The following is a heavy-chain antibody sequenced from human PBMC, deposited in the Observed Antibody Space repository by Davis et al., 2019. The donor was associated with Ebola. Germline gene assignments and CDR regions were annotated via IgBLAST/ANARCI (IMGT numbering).Heavy chain of an antibody. V-gene: IGHV4-39*01. CDR2: IYYSGST. J-gene: IGHJ5*02. D-gene: IGHD3-10*01. CDR3: ARHASRVTMVRGVIGWFDP. CDR1: GGSISSSSYY. Sequence: PSETLSLTCTVSGGSISSSSYYWGWIRQPPGKGLEWIGSIYYSGSTYYNPSLKSRVTISVDTSKNQFSLKLRSATAADTAVYYCARHASRVTMVRGVIGWFDPWGQGTLVTVSS.